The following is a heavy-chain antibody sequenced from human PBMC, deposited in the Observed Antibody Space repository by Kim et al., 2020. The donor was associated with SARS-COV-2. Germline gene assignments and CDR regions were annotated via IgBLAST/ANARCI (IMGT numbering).Heavy chain of an antibody. CDR1: GGSISSYY. J-gene: IGHJ4*02. CDR3: AREGGGVHSSSWYMVGYFDY. V-gene: IGHV4-59*01. CDR2: IYYSGST. Sequence: SETLSLTCTVSGGSISSYYWSWIRQPPGKGLEWIGYIYYSGSTNYNPSLKSRVTISVDTSKNQFSLKLSSVTAADTAVYYCAREGGGVHSSSWYMVGYFDYWGQGTLVTVSS. D-gene: IGHD6-13*01.